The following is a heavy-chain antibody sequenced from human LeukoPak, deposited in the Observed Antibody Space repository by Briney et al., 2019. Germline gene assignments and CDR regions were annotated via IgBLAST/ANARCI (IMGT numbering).Heavy chain of an antibody. Sequence: SCKASGGTFSSYGMHWVRQAPGKGLEWVAVISYDGSNKYYADSVKGRFTISRDNSKNTLYLQMNSLRAEDTAVYYCANTLKEWLVLDAFDIWGQGTMVTVSS. D-gene: IGHD6-19*01. V-gene: IGHV3-30*18. CDR3: ANTLKEWLVLDAFDI. J-gene: IGHJ3*02. CDR2: ISYDGSNK. CDR1: GGTFSSYG.